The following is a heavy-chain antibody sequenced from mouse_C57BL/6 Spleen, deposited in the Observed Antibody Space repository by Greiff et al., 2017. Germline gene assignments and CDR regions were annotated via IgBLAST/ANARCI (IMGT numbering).Heavy chain of an antibody. CDR2: IYWDDDK. Sequence: QVTLKVCGPGILQSSQTLSLTCSFSGFSLSTSGMGVSWIRQPSGKGLEWLAHIYWDDDKRYNPSLKSRLTISKDTSRNQVFLKITSVDTADTATYYCARLGWYFDVWGTGTTVTVSS. J-gene: IGHJ1*03. CDR3: ARLGWYFDV. CDR1: GFSLSTSGMG. V-gene: IGHV8-12*01. D-gene: IGHD3-3*01.